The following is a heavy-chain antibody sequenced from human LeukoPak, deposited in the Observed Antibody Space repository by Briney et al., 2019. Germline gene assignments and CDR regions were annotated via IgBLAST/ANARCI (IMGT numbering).Heavy chain of an antibody. D-gene: IGHD1-26*01. CDR2: VDHTGST. CDR1: DDSITMYY. Sequence: SETLSLTCSVSDDSITMYYWTWIRQPPGKGLEWIGYVDHTGSTNFNPSLNGRVSISRDTTKNLFSLRLRSVTAADTAVYYCARPLGGGSTRDYWGQGTLVTVSS. V-gene: IGHV4-59*12. J-gene: IGHJ4*02. CDR3: ARPLGGGSTRDY.